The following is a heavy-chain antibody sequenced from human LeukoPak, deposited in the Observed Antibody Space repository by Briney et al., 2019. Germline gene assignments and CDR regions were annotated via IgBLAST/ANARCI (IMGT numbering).Heavy chain of an antibody. CDR1: GGSVSSGYYY. D-gene: IGHD6-13*01. CDR2: IYYSGST. V-gene: IGHV4-61*01. CDR3: ARASYSSTLDFHY. Sequence: SETLSLTCTVSGGSVSSGYYYWSWIRQPPGKGLEWIGYIYYSGSTNYNLSLKSRVTISVDTSKNQFSLKLTSVTAADTAVYYCARASYSSTLDFHYWGQGTLVTVSS. J-gene: IGHJ4*02.